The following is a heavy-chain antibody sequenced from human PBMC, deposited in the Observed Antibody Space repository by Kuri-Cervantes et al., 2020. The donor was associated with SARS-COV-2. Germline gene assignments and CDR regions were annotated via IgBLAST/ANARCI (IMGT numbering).Heavy chain of an antibody. CDR1: GYTFTGYY. CDR3: ASGKMGWAYFDY. Sequence: ASVKVSCKASGYTFTGYYMHWVRQAPGQGLEWMGWINPNSGGTNYAQKFQGRVTMTRDTSISTAYMELSSLRSEDTAVYYCASGKMGWAYFDYWGQGTLVTVSS. V-gene: IGHV1-2*02. CDR2: INPNSGGT. J-gene: IGHJ4*02. D-gene: IGHD2-21*01.